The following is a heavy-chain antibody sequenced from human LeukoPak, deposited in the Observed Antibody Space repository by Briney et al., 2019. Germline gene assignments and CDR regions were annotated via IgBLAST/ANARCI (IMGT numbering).Heavy chain of an antibody. CDR3: ARVVTGSTSYYYYGMDV. J-gene: IGHJ6*02. D-gene: IGHD1-20*01. CDR2: IWYDGSNK. CDR1: GSTFSSYG. Sequence: GGSLRLSCAASGSTFSSYGMHWVRQAPGKGLEWVAVIWYDGSNKYYADSVKGRFTISRDNSKNTLYLQMNSLRAEDTAVYYCARVVTGSTSYYYYGMDVWGQGTTVTVSS. V-gene: IGHV3-33*01.